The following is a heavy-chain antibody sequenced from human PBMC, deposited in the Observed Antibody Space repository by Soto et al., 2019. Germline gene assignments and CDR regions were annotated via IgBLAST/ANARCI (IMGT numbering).Heavy chain of an antibody. D-gene: IGHD5-12*01. Sequence: GGSLRLSCAASGFTFDDYAMHWVRQAPGKGLEWVSGISWNSGSIGYADSVKGRFTISRDNAKNSLYLQMNSLRAEDTALYYCAKDSGYDESQIDYWGQGTLVTVSS. CDR2: ISWNSGSI. CDR1: GFTFDDYA. V-gene: IGHV3-9*01. J-gene: IGHJ4*02. CDR3: AKDSGYDESQIDY.